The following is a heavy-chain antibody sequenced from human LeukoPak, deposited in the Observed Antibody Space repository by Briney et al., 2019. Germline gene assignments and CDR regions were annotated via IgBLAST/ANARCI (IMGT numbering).Heavy chain of an antibody. CDR2: INWNGGST. CDR1: GFTFDDYA. D-gene: IGHD3-3*01. J-gene: IGHJ4*02. Sequence: GGSLRLSCAASGFTFDDYAMNWIRQAPGKGLEWVSGINWNGGSTYYRDSVKGRFTISRDNAKNSLYLQMNSLRAEDTALYYCARVKGSGYRNSIDYWGQGTLVTVSS. CDR3: ARVKGSGYRNSIDY. V-gene: IGHV3-20*04.